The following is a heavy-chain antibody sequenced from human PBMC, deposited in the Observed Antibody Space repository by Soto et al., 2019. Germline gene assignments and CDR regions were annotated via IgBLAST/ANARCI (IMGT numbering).Heavy chain of an antibody. V-gene: IGHV4-34*01. CDR3: ARLRRPNSFATSGYYSYNWFDH. CDR1: GGSFSRYY. J-gene: IGHJ5*02. D-gene: IGHD3-22*01. Sequence: SETLSLTCAVYGGSFSRYYWSWIRQPPGKGLEWIGEINHSGSTNYNPSLESRLTILVDTSRNQFSLKLTSVTAADTAVYYCARLRRPNSFATSGYYSYNWFDHCGQLTLITASS. CDR2: INHSGST.